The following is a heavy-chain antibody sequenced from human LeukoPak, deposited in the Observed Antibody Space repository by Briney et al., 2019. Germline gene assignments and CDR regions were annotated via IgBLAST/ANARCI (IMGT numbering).Heavy chain of an antibody. J-gene: IGHJ4*02. V-gene: IGHV3-21*01. Sequence: PGGSLRLSCADSGFTFSNYNMNWVRQAPGKAMEWVSSITSSGTYTFYADSVEGRFTISRDNAKNSLYLQMDNLRADDTAVYYCANFGPLFRSLNFWSQGALVTVSS. CDR3: ANFGPLFRSLNF. CDR2: ITSSGTYT. CDR1: GFTFSNYN. D-gene: IGHD2/OR15-2a*01.